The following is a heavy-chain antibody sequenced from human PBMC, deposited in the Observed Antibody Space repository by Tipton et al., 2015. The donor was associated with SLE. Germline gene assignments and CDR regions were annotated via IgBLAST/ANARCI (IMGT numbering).Heavy chain of an antibody. CDR1: GFTFSNYG. V-gene: IGHV3-21*01. Sequence: GSLRLSCAASGFTFSNYGIHWVRQAPGKGLEWVSSISSGSDYIYYADSVKGRFTISRDNASSSLYLQMNSLRAEDTAVYYCARDPIPARSYYFDYWGQGTLVTVSS. J-gene: IGHJ4*02. CDR3: ARDPIPARSYYFDY. CDR2: ISSGSDYI. D-gene: IGHD6-6*01.